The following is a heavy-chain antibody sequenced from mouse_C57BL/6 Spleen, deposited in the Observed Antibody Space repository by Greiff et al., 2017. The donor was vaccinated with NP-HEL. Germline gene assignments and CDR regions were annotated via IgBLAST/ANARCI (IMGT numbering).Heavy chain of an antibody. CDR1: GYTFTSYW. CDR3: ARSVTWTLDY. Sequence: VQLQQSGADLAKPGASVKLSCKASGYTFTSYWMHWVKQRPGQGLEWIGYINPSSGYTKYNQKFKDKATLTADKSSSTAYMQLSSLTYEDSAGYSCARSVTWTLDYWGQGTTLTVAS. D-gene: IGHD4-1*01. CDR2: INPSSGYT. J-gene: IGHJ2*01. V-gene: IGHV1-7*01.